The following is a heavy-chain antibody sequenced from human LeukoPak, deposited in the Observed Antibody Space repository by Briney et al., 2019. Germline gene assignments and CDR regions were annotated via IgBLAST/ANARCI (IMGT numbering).Heavy chain of an antibody. V-gene: IGHV1-46*01. CDR3: ARDPGGYYDSSGPYWSY. Sequence: ASVKVSCKASGYTFTSYYMHWVRQAPGQGLEWMGIINPSGGSTSYEQKFQGRVTMTRDTSTSTVYMELRSLRSEATAVYYCARDPGGYYDSSGPYWSYWGQGTLVTVSS. CDR1: GYTFTSYY. CDR2: INPSGGST. J-gene: IGHJ4*02. D-gene: IGHD3-22*01.